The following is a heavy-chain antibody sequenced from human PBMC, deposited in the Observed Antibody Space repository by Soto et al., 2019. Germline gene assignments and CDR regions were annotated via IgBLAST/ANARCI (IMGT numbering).Heavy chain of an antibody. J-gene: IGHJ6*02. V-gene: IGHV3-23*01. CDR1: GFTFRNYG. CDR2: ISGSILTK. CDR3: AKDDNIVVEPAASRTHYYAMDV. D-gene: IGHD2-21*02. Sequence: PVGSLRLSCTASGFTFRNYGLNWDRQAPGKGLEWVAAISGSILTKTYADTVKGRFNISRDNSKNTLFLQMNELRAGDTALYYCAKDDNIVVEPAASRTHYYAMDVWGQGTTVTVSS.